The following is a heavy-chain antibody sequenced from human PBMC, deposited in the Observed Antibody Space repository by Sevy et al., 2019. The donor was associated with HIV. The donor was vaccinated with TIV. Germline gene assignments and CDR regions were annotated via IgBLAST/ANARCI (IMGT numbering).Heavy chain of an antibody. CDR3: ARFFPHITMIVVVPTGFDY. CDR2: IYYSGST. V-gene: IGHV4-39*01. CDR1: GGSISSSSYY. D-gene: IGHD3-22*01. Sequence: SETLSLTCTVSGGSISSSSYYWGWIRQPPGKGLEWIGSIYYSGSTYYNPSLKSRVTISVDTSKNQFSLKLSSVTAADTAVYYCARFFPHITMIVVVPTGFDYWGQGTLVTVSS. J-gene: IGHJ4*02.